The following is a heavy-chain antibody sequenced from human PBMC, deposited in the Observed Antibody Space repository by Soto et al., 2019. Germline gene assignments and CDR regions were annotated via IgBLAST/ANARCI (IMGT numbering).Heavy chain of an antibody. D-gene: IGHD3-10*01. CDR2: IWSDGTNE. J-gene: IGHJ4*02. CDR3: ARDYGAAPWDY. CDR1: GFTFSHYA. V-gene: IGHV3-33*01. Sequence: QVQLVESGGGVVQPGRSLRLSCAASGFTFSHYAMHWARQAPGKGLEWVAVIWSDGTNENYADSVRGRFTISKDNLKNTLYLQMNSLRAEDTAVYYCARDYGAAPWDYWGQGALVTVSS.